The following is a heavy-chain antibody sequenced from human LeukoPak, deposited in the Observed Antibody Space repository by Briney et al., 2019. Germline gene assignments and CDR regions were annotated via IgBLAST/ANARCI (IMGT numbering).Heavy chain of an antibody. CDR2: IIPSFGTA. J-gene: IGHJ5*02. Sequence: SVKVSCKASRGTFSSYAISWVRQAPGQGLEWMGRIIPSFGTANYAQKFQGRVTITTDESTSTAYMELSSLRSEDTAVYYCARGSSGYHNWFDPWGQGTLVTVSS. CDR3: ARGSSGYHNWFDP. V-gene: IGHV1-69*05. D-gene: IGHD3-22*01. CDR1: RGTFSSYA.